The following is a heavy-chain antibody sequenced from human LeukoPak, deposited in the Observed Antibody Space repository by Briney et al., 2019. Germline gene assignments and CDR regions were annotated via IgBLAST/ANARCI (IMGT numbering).Heavy chain of an antibody. CDR1: GGSISSYY. J-gene: IGHJ4*02. CDR3: ARENPSVDTAMRLRYYFDY. D-gene: IGHD5-18*01. V-gene: IGHV4-59*01. CDR2: IYYSGST. Sequence: SETLYLTCTVSGGSISSYYWSWIRQPPGKGLEWIGYIYYSGSTNHNPSLKSRVTISVDTSKNQFSLKLSSVTAADTAVYYCARENPSVDTAMRLRYYFDYWGQGTLVTVSS.